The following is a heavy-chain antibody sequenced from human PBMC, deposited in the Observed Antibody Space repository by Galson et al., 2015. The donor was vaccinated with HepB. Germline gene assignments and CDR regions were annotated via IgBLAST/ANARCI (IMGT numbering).Heavy chain of an antibody. CDR2: IWADGTNT. CDR1: GFTFRSFG. J-gene: IGHJ4*02. CDR3: AREAPVAAPAAFDY. Sequence: SLRLSCAASGFTFRSFGMHWVRQAPGKGLEWVALIWADGTNTYYADSVKGRFTISRDNSKNTLNLQMNSLRAEDTAVYYCAREAPVAAPAAFDYWGQGTLVTVSS. D-gene: IGHD6-25*01. V-gene: IGHV3-33*08.